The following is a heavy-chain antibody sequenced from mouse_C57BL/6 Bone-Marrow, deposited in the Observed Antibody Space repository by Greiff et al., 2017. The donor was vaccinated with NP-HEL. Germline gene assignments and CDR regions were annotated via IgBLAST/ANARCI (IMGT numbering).Heavy chain of an antibody. Sequence: EVKLVESGGGLVKPGGSLKLSCAASGFTFSSYAMSWVRQTPEKRLEWVATISDGGSYTYYPDNVKGRFTISRDNAKNNLYLQMSHLKSEDTAMYYCARDQYYYGSPYYFDYWGQGTTLTVSS. J-gene: IGHJ2*01. D-gene: IGHD1-1*01. CDR2: ISDGGSYT. CDR1: GFTFSSYA. CDR3: ARDQYYYGSPYYFDY. V-gene: IGHV5-4*01.